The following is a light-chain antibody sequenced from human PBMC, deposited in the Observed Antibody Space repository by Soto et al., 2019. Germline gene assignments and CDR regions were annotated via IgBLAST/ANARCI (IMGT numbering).Light chain of an antibody. J-gene: IGLJ1*01. CDR3: LTYTTRNTLHYV. V-gene: IGLV2-14*01. CDR2: EVS. CDR1: SSDVGGYSY. Sequence: QSVLTQPASVSGSPGQSITISCTGTSSDVGGYSYVSWYQQHPGKTPKLIIYEVSNRPSGVSNRFSGSKSGNTASLTISGLQAEDEADYFCLTYTTRNTLHYVFGPGTKLTVL.